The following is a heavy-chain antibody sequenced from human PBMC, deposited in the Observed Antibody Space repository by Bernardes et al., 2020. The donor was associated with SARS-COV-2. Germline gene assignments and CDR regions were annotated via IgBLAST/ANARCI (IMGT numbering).Heavy chain of an antibody. CDR2: TYYRSKWYT. CDR1: GDSVSSSSSS. J-gene: IGHJ4*03. CDR3: ARSWGPRGVDGELPLDY. D-gene: IGHD2-15*01. V-gene: IGHV6-1*01. Sequence: QTLSLTFAISGDSVSSSSSSWHWIRQSPSRGLEWLGGTYYRSKWYTDYAVSVRSRITINPDTSKNQFSLHLNSVTPDDTAVYFCARSWGPRGVDGELPLDYWGHGTLVTVSS.